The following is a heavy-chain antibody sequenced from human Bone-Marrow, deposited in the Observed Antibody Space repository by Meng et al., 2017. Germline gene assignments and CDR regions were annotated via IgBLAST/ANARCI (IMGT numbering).Heavy chain of an antibody. V-gene: IGHV1-2*06. Sequence: VQLVQSGGEVKKRGPSVKVSCKPSGYNFPDYYIHWVRRAPGQGLEWMGRINPKSGDTHYAQKFQARVTMTGDTSISTAYMELSGLRSDDTAMYYCARDEDISAAGKLFGDYWGQGTLVTVSS. CDR2: INPKSGDT. CDR1: GYNFPDYY. CDR3: ARDEDISAAGKLFGDY. D-gene: IGHD6-25*01. J-gene: IGHJ4*02.